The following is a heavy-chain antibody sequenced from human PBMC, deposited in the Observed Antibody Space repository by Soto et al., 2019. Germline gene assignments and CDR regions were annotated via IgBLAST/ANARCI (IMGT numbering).Heavy chain of an antibody. D-gene: IGHD6-6*01. CDR2: IIPIFGTA. CDR1: GGTFSSYA. CDR3: ARDRGYSSSSRGPYSFDY. Sequence: ASVKVSCKASGGTFSSYAISWVRQAPGQGLEWMGGIIPIFGTANYAQKFQGRVTITADKSTSTAYMELSSLRSEDTAVYYCARDRGYSSSSRGPYSFDYCGQGTLVTVSS. J-gene: IGHJ4*02. V-gene: IGHV1-69*06.